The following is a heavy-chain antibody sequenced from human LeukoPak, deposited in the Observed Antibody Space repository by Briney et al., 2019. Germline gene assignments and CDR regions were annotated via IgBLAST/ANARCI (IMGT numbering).Heavy chain of an antibody. Sequence: ASVKVSCKVSGHTLTELSMHWVRQAPGKGLEWRGGFDPEDGETIYAQKFQGRVTMTEDTSTDTAYMELSRLRSGDTAVYYCATGVTMIVVVQYFDYWGQGTLVTVSS. CDR1: GHTLTELS. D-gene: IGHD3-22*01. V-gene: IGHV1-24*01. CDR2: FDPEDGET. CDR3: ATGVTMIVVVQYFDY. J-gene: IGHJ4*02.